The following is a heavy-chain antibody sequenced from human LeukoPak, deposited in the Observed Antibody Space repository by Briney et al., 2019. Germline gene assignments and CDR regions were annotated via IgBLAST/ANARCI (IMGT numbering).Heavy chain of an antibody. J-gene: IGHJ4*02. D-gene: IGHD2-2*01. Sequence: GGSLRLSCAASGLTFSSNAMTWVRQAPGKGLEWVSSISGSDGRTYYADSVKGRFTVSRDNSKNTLYLQMNSLRAEDTAVYYCTGPGYGSPISNFDYWGQGTLVIVSS. CDR2: ISGSDGRT. V-gene: IGHV3-23*01. CDR1: GLTFSSNA. CDR3: TGPGYGSPISNFDY.